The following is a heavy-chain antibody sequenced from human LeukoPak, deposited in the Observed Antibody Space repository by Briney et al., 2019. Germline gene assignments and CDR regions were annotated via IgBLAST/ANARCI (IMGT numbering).Heavy chain of an antibody. CDR2: IFPRTSET. D-gene: IGHD4-17*01. V-gene: IGHV5-51*01. CDR1: GYSFTNDW. J-gene: IGHJ4*02. Sequence: GESLKISCKGSGYSFTNDWIGWVRQMPGKGLEWMGIIFPRTSETIYKRHFQSQVIISVDKSISTAYLQWNSLKASDTAMYFCARPGYGASDYWGQGTLVTVSS. CDR3: ARPGYGASDY.